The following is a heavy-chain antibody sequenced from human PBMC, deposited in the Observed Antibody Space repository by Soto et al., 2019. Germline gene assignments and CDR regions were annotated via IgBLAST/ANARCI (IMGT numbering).Heavy chain of an antibody. J-gene: IGHJ6*02. Sequence: SETLSLTCTVSGGSISSGGYYWSWIRQHPGKGLEWIGYIYYSGSTYYNPSLKSRVTISVDTSKNQFSLKLSSVTAADTAVYYCAYSIVGATTSPSFDYYGMDVWGQGTTVTVSS. D-gene: IGHD1-26*01. CDR2: IYYSGST. V-gene: IGHV4-31*03. CDR3: AYSIVGATTSPSFDYYGMDV. CDR1: GGSISSGGYY.